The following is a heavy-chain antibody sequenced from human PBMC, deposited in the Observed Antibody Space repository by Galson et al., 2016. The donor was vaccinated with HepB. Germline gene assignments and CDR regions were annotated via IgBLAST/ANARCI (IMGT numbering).Heavy chain of an antibody. V-gene: IGHV5-51*01. D-gene: IGHD4-11*01. CDR1: GCSFTTYW. CDR3: ARHGDYSNVPYYFDY. Sequence: QSGAEVKKPGESLKISCKASGCSFTTYWIGWVRQMPGKGLEWMGIIYPGDSDARYSPSFQGQVTFSADKSISTAYLQWSSLKASDTAMYYCARHGDYSNVPYYFDYWGQGTLVTVSS. J-gene: IGHJ4*02. CDR2: IYPGDSDA.